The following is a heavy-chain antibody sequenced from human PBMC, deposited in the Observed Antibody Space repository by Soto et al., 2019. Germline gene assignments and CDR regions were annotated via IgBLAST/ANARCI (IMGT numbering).Heavy chain of an antibody. V-gene: IGHV4-34*01. D-gene: IGHD5-12*01. CDR3: ARKMKIVATTYDY. J-gene: IGHJ4*02. CDR1: GGSFSGYY. CDR2: INHSGST. Sequence: QVQLQQWGAGLLKPSETLSLTCAVYGGSFSGYYWSWIRQPPGKGLEWIGEINHSGSTNYNPSLKSRVTISVDTSKNQFSLKLSSVTAAYTAVYYCARKMKIVATTYDYWGQGTLVTVSS.